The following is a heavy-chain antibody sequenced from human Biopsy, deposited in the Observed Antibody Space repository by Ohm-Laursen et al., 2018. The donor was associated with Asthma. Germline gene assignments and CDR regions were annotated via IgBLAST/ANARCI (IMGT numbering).Heavy chain of an antibody. CDR2: IHNRGNT. V-gene: IGHV4-59*01. CDR1: GGSISSDY. CDR3: ARGQGRGIQLWSLDP. D-gene: IGHD5-18*01. J-gene: IGHJ5*02. Sequence: GTLSLTCSVSGGSISSDYWSWLRQSPGKGLEWIGYIHNRGNTNYNPSLKSRVTISLDTSKNHFPLRLSFVTAADTAVYFCARGQGRGIQLWSLDPWGQGILVTVSS.